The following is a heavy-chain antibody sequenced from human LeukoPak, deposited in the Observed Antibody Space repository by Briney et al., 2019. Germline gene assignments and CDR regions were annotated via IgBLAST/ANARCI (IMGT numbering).Heavy chain of an antibody. CDR1: GFIVSNIY. J-gene: IGHJ3*02. D-gene: IGHD3-10*01. Sequence: PGGSLRLSCAASGFIVSNIYMSWVRQAPGKGLEWVSVIYSGGSTYYADSVKGRFTISRDNSKNTLFLQMNSLRAEDTAVYYCARGYIKYDLGSSFDAFDIWGQGTMVTVSS. CDR2: IYSGGST. V-gene: IGHV3-53*01. CDR3: ARGYIKYDLGSSFDAFDI.